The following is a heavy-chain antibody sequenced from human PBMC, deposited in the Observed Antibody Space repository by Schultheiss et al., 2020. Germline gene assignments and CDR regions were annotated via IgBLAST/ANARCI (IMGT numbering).Heavy chain of an antibody. Sequence: SETLSLTCTVSGGSISSGGYYWSWIRQHPGKGLEWIGYIYYSGSTYYNPSLKSRVTISVDTSKNQFSLKLSSVTAADTAVYYCARVGRIAAAGTDYYYGMDVWGQGTTVTVSS. D-gene: IGHD6-13*01. CDR2: IYYSGST. V-gene: IGHV4-31*03. CDR3: ARVGRIAAAGTDYYYGMDV. CDR1: GGSISSGGYY. J-gene: IGHJ6*02.